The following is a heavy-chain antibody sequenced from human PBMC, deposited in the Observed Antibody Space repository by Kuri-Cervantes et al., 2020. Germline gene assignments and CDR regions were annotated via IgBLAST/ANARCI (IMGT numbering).Heavy chain of an antibody. CDR2: MNPNSGNT. CDR1: GYTFTSYD. V-gene: IGHV1-8*01. Sequence: ASVKVSCKASGYTFTSYDINWVRQATGQGLEWMGWMNPNSGNTGYAQKFQGRVTMTEDTSTDTAYMELSSLRSEDTAVYYCAREYSGYDYAFDIWGQGTMVTVSS. CDR3: AREYSGYDYAFDI. D-gene: IGHD5-12*01. J-gene: IGHJ3*02.